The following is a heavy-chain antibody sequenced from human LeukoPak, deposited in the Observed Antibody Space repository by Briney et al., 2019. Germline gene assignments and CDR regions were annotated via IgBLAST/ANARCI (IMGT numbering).Heavy chain of an antibody. D-gene: IGHD3-16*02. V-gene: IGHV4-38-2*02. CDR1: GYSISSGYY. CDR2: IYHSGST. J-gene: IGHJ4*02. Sequence: SETLSLTCTVSGYSISSGYYWGWIRQPPGKGLEWIGSIYHSGSTYYNPSLKSRVTISVDTSKNQFSLKLSSVTAADTAVYYCVAFGGVIDGIWGQGTLVTVSS. CDR3: VAFGGVIDGI.